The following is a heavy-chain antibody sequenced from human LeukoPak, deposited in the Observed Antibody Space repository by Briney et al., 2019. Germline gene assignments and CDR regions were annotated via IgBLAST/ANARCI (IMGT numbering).Heavy chain of an antibody. D-gene: IGHD5-18*01. CDR1: GFTFSRYS. CDR2: ISYDGSNK. J-gene: IGHJ4*02. V-gene: IGHV3-30*03. CDR3: ARGQQLWFPYYFDY. Sequence: GGSLRLSCAASGFTFSRYSMNWVRQAPGKGLEWVAVISYDGSNKYYADSVKGRFTISRDNSKNTLYLQMNSLRAEDTAVYYCARGQQLWFPYYFDYWGQGTLVTVSS.